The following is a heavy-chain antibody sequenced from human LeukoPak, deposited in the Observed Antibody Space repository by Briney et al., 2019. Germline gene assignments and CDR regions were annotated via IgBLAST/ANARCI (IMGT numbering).Heavy chain of an antibody. J-gene: IGHJ4*02. CDR2: ISSSGSTI. V-gene: IGHV3-11*01. CDR1: GFTFSDYY. CDR3: AKDLPEYSFGRMFDY. D-gene: IGHD5-18*01. Sequence: GGSLRLSCAASGFTFSDYYMSWIRQAPGKGLEWVSYISSSGSTIYYADSVKGRFTISRDNAKNSLYLQMNSLRAEDTAVYYCAKDLPEYSFGRMFDYWGQGTLVTVSS.